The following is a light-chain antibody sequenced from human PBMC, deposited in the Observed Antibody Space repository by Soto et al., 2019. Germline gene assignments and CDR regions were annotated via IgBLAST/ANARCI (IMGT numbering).Light chain of an antibody. J-gene: IGLJ1*01. V-gene: IGLV1-44*01. CDR3: AAWDDSLNGYV. Sequence: QSVLTQPPSTSVTPVQRVTISCSGSSSNIGSKTLNWYQHLPGTAPKLLIYSNNQRPSGVPERFSGSKSGTSASLAVSGLQSEDEADYYCAAWDDSLNGYVFVTGTKVTVL. CDR1: SSNIGSKT. CDR2: SNN.